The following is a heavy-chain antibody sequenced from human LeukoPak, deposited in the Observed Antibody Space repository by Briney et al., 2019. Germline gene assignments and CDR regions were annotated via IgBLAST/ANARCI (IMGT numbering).Heavy chain of an antibody. CDR2: IEPDSGGT. CDR1: GYTFTSYG. Sequence: ASVKVSCKASGYTFTSYGISWVRQAPGQGLEWMGWIEPDSGGTQYAQKFQGRVTVTRDTSISTAYMEVNRLTSDDTAVYYCARGSYYESSVPSPSDIWGQGTLVTVSS. J-gene: IGHJ3*02. D-gene: IGHD3-22*01. CDR3: ARGSYYESSVPSPSDI. V-gene: IGHV1-2*02.